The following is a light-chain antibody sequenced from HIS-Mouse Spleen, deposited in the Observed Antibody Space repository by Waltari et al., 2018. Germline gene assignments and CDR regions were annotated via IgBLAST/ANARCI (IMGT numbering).Light chain of an antibody. Sequence: SSELTQDPAVSVALGQTVRITCQGDSLRSYYASCYQQKPGQAPVLVIYGKNNRPSGIPDRFSGSSSGNTASLTITGAQAEDEADYYCNSRDSSGNHNWVFGGGTKLTVL. CDR2: GKN. CDR3: NSRDSSGNHNWV. V-gene: IGLV3-19*01. CDR1: SLRSYY. J-gene: IGLJ3*02.